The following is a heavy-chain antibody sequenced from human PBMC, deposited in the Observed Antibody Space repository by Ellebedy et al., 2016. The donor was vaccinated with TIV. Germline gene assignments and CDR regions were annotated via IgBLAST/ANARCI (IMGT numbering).Heavy chain of an antibody. D-gene: IGHD3-22*01. Sequence: GESLKISCAASGFTFNNYAMSWVRQAPGKGLEWVSTISHTVTRTYYANAVEGRFIISRDNSKKTLYLQMNSLRAEDKAVNYSAKGKGGGSDSSAPRYYFDYWGLGTLVTVSS. CDR2: ISHTVTRT. CDR1: GFTFNNYA. V-gene: IGHV3-23*01. CDR3: AKGKGGGSDSSAPRYYFDY. J-gene: IGHJ4*02.